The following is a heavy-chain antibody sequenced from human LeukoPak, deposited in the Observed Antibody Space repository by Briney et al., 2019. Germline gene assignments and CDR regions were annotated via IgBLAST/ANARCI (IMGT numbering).Heavy chain of an antibody. J-gene: IGHJ4*02. CDR2: IFNSVNA. CDR3: AGHHPRNTVDF. D-gene: IGHD2-8*02. CDR1: GGSVRSYY. Sequence: SETLSLTCTVSGGSVRSYYWSWIRQPPGRGLEWIGYIFNSVNANYNPSLKSRVTISVDTSKNQFSLKLSSVTAADTAVYYCAGHHPRNTVDFWGQGTLVTVSS. V-gene: IGHV4-59*08.